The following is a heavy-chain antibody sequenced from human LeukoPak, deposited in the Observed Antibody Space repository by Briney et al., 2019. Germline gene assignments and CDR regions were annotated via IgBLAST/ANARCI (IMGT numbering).Heavy chain of an antibody. CDR2: IYYSGST. CDR3: ARWGIYYYYGMDV. CDR1: GGSISSGGYY. V-gene: IGHV4-31*03. D-gene: IGHD7-27*01. J-gene: IGHJ6*02. Sequence: SQTLSLTCTVSGGSISSGGYYWSWIRQHPGKGLEWIGYIYYSGSTYYNPSLKSRVTISVDTSKNQFSLKLSSATAADTAVYYCARWGIYYYYGMDVWGQGTTVTVSS.